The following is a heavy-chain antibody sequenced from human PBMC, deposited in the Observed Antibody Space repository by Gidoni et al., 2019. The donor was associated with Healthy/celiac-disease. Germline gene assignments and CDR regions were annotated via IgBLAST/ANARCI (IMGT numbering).Heavy chain of an antibody. CDR3: ARDAAGTWDAFDI. D-gene: IGHD6-13*01. J-gene: IGHJ3*02. CDR1: RFTFSSYE. V-gene: IGHV3-48*03. Sequence: EVQLVASGGGLVQPGGSLRLSCAASRFTFSSYEMNWVRQAPGKGLEWVSYISSSGSTIYYADSVKGRFTISRDNAKNSLYLQMNSLRAEDTAVYYCARDAAGTWDAFDIWGQGTMVTVSS. CDR2: ISSSGSTI.